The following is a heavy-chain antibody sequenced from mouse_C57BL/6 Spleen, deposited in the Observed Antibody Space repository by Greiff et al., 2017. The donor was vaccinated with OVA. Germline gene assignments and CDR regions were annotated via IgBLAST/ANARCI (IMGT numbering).Heavy chain of an antibody. CDR2: IYPSDGST. Sequence: VQLQQSGPELVKPGASVKLSCKASGYPFTSSDINWVKQRPGQGLEWIGWIYPSDGSTQYNEKFKGKATLTVETSSSTAYMELHSLTSEDSAVYVFARSSYYYGSSYGYWGQGTTLTVSS. CDR3: ARSSYYYGSSYGY. J-gene: IGHJ2*01. CDR1: GYPFTSSD. D-gene: IGHD1-1*01. V-gene: IGHV1-85*01.